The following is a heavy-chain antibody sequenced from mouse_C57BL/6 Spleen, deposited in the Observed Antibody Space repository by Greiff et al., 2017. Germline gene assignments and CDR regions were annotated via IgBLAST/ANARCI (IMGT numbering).Heavy chain of an antibody. Sequence: QVQPQQPGAELVKPGASVKMSCKASGYTFTSYWITWVKQRPGQGLEWIGDIYPGSGSTNYNEKFKSKATLTVDTSSSTAYMQLSSLTSEDSAVYYCARHGSSYPNWYFDDWGKGTTVTVSS. D-gene: IGHD1-1*01. J-gene: IGHJ1*03. V-gene: IGHV1-55*01. CDR2: IYPGSGST. CDR3: ARHGSSYPNWYFDD. CDR1: GYTFTSYW.